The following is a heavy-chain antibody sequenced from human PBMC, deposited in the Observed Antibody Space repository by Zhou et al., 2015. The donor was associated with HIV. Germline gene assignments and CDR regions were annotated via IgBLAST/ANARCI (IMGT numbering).Heavy chain of an antibody. V-gene: IGHV1-8*01. Sequence: QVQLVQSGAEVKKPGASVKVSCKASGYTFTSYDINWVRQATGQGLEWMGWMNPNSGNTGYAQKFQGRVTITADESTSTVYMELRSLISDDTAVYYCARPRDPGSRYSSGWYPFDYWGQGTLVHRLL. D-gene: IGHD6-19*01. CDR2: MNPNSGNT. CDR3: ARPRDPGSRYSSGWYPFDY. CDR1: GYTFTSYD. J-gene: IGHJ4*02.